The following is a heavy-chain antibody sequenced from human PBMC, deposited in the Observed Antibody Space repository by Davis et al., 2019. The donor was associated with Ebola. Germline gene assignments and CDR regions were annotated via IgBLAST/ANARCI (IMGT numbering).Heavy chain of an antibody. J-gene: IGHJ4*02. CDR3: ATSANYYGSGTDY. V-gene: IGHV3-7*03. CDR1: GFTFSSYW. D-gene: IGHD3-10*01. CDR2: IKQDGSGK. Sequence: PGGSLRLSCAASGFTFSSYWMSWVRQAPGKGLEWVANIKQDGSGKYYVDSVKGRFTISRDNAKNSLYLQMNSLRAEDTAVYYCATSANYYGSGTDYWGQGTLVTVSS.